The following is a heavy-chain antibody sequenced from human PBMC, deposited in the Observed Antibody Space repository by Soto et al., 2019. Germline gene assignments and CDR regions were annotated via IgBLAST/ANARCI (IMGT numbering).Heavy chain of an antibody. CDR1: GGSFSGYY. V-gene: IGHV4-34*01. D-gene: IGHD3-16*01. Sequence: SETLSLTCAVYGGSFSGYYWSWIRQPPGKGLEWIGEINHSGSTNYNPSLKSRVTISVDTSKNQFSLKLSSVTAADTAVYYCARRTLGELQNWGQGTLVTVSS. CDR3: ARRTLGELQN. J-gene: IGHJ4*02. CDR2: INHSGST.